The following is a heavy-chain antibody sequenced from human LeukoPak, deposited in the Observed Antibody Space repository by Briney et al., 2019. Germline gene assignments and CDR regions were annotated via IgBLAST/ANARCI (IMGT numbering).Heavy chain of an antibody. D-gene: IGHD3-22*01. CDR2: IYHSGST. Sequence: KPSETLSLTCAVSGYSISSGYYWGWIRQPPGQGLEWIGSIYHSGSTYYNPALKTRLTISLDTSKNQFSLKLSSVTAADTAVYYCARLRRYYDSNDPFDIWGQGTMVTVSS. CDR1: GYSISSGYY. CDR3: ARLRRYYDSNDPFDI. V-gene: IGHV4-38-2*01. J-gene: IGHJ3*02.